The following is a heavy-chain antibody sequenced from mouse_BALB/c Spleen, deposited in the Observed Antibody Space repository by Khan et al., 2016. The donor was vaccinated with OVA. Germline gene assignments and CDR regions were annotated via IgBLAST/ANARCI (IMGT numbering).Heavy chain of an antibody. CDR1: GFTFSGFG. J-gene: IGHJ4*01. V-gene: IGHV5-17*02. Sequence: EVELVESGGGLVQPGGSRKLSCAASGFTFSGFGMHWVRQAPEKGLEWVAYISRGSSTIYYADTVKGRFTISRDNPKNTLFLQLTSLRSEDTAMYYCARRRIYDGYYGGAMDYWGQGTSVTVSS. CDR2: ISRGSSTI. D-gene: IGHD2-3*01. CDR3: ARRRIYDGYYGGAMDY.